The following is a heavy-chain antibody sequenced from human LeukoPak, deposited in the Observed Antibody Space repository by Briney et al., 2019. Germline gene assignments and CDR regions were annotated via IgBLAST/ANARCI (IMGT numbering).Heavy chain of an antibody. CDR2: IRSTANGYAT. Sequence: PGGSLRLSCAASGFTFSGSALHWVRQASGKGLEWVGRIRSTANGYATAYAASVKGRFTISRDNSKNTLYLQMNSLRAEDTAVYYCARDRTGQQLISRKDYYYMDVWGKGTTVTISS. J-gene: IGHJ6*03. V-gene: IGHV3-73*01. D-gene: IGHD4-11*01. CDR1: GFTFSGSA. CDR3: ARDRTGQQLISRKDYYYMDV.